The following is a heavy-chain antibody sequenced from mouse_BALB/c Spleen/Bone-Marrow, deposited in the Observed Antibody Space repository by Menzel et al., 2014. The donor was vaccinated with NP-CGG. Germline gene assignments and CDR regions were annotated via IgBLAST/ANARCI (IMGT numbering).Heavy chain of an antibody. CDR2: IDPANGNA. CDR3: AIYFTIGY. CDR1: GFNFKDTY. J-gene: IGHJ2*01. V-gene: IGHV14-3*02. D-gene: IGHD2-3*01. Sequence: VQLKHSGAELVKPGASVRLSCTASGFNFKDTYMHWVKQRPDQGLEWIGRIDPANGNAKHDPKFQGKAAITADTSSNTTYLQLSSLTSEYTSVYYCAIYFTIGYWGQGTPLTVSS.